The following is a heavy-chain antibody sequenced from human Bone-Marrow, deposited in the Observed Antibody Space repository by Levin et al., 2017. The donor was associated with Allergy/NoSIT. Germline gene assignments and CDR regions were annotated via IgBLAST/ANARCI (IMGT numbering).Heavy chain of an antibody. CDR3: ARAGRYDY. D-gene: IGHD3-9*01. V-gene: IGHV4-34*01. CDR2: INHSGST. Sequence: SQTLSLTCAVHGGSFRGYYWSWIRQPPGKGLEWIGSINHSGSTYYNPSLKSRVTISVDTSKNQFSLKLSSVTAADTAVYYCARAGRYDYWGQGTLVTVSS. J-gene: IGHJ4*02. CDR1: GGSFRGYY.